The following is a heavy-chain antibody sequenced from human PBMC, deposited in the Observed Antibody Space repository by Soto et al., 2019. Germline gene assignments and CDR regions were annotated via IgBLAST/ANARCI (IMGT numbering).Heavy chain of an antibody. V-gene: IGHV4-39*01. Sequence: TSETLSLTCTVSGGSISSSSYYWGWIRQPPGKGLEWIGSIYYSGSTYYNPSLKSRVTISVDTSKNQFSLKLSSVTAADTAVYYCARQPSTMVRGDPDYWGQGTLVTVSS. CDR2: IYYSGST. J-gene: IGHJ4*02. CDR1: GGSISSSSYY. D-gene: IGHD3-10*01. CDR3: ARQPSTMVRGDPDY.